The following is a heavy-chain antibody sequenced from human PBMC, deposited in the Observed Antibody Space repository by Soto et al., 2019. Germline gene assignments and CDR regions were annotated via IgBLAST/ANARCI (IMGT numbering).Heavy chain of an antibody. D-gene: IGHD3-22*01. Sequence: GGSLRLSCAASGFTFSSYAMSWVRQAPGKGLEWVSAISGSGGSTYYADSVKGRFTISRDNSKNTLYLQMNSLRAEDTAVYYCAKPLVAYYYDSSGYNYWGQGTLVTVSS. CDR3: AKPLVAYYYDSSGYNY. CDR2: ISGSGGST. J-gene: IGHJ4*02. CDR1: GFTFSSYA. V-gene: IGHV3-23*01.